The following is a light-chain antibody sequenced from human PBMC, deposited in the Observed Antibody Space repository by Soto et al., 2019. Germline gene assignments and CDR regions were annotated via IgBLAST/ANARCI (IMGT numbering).Light chain of an antibody. J-gene: IGKJ5*01. V-gene: IGKV3-15*01. CDR1: QSVSNN. Sequence: IVITESPSTLSVSPGERVTGSCTASQSVSNNLVWYQQKPGQAPRLLMYGSSIRATGIPARFSGSGSGTEFTLTISSLQSEDFAVYYCQQHNNWPPITFGQGTRLE. CDR3: QQHNNWPPIT. CDR2: GSS.